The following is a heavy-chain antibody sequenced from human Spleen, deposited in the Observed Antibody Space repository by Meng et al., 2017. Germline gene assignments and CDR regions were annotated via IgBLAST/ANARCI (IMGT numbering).Heavy chain of an antibody. CDR1: GGSFSGYY. Sequence: SETLSLTCAVYGGSFSGYYWSWIRQPPGKGLEWIGSIYYTGSTYCNPSLKSRVTISVDTSKNQFSLKLSSVTAADTALYYCARDPQFDPWGQGTLVTVSS. J-gene: IGHJ5*02. CDR3: ARDPQFDP. CDR2: IYYTGST. V-gene: IGHV4-34*01.